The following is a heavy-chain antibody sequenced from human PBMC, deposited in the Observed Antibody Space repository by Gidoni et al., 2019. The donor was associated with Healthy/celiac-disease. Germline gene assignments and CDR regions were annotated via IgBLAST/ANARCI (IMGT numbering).Heavy chain of an antibody. J-gene: IGHJ3*02. D-gene: IGHD1-1*01. V-gene: IGHV3-64*01. CDR1: GFTFSSYA. CDR3: ARGRYNWNDDPLLAFDI. Sequence: EVQLVESGGGLVQPGGSLRLSCAASGFTFSSYAMHWVRQAPGKGLEYVSAISSNGGSTYYANSVKGRFTISRDNSKNTLYLQMGSLRAEDMAVYYCARGRYNWNDDPLLAFDIWGQGTMVTVSS. CDR2: ISSNGGST.